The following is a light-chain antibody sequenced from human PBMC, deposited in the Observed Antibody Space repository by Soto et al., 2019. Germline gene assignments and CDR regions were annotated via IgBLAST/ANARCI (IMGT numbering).Light chain of an antibody. Sequence: DSQMTQSPSSLSASVGDRVTITCRASPSISTYLNWYQHKSGKAPKLLIYDASSLQSGVPSRFSGSGSGSDFTLTISSLQPEDFATYYCQERAATFGGGTNVEIK. CDR3: QERAAT. V-gene: IGKV1-39*01. CDR2: DAS. CDR1: PSISTY. J-gene: IGKJ4*01.